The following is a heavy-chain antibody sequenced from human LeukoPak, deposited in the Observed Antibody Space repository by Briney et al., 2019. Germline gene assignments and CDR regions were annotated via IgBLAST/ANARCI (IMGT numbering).Heavy chain of an antibody. J-gene: IGHJ4*02. V-gene: IGHV4-34*01. CDR1: GGSFSGYY. D-gene: IGHD1-26*01. CDR2: INHSGST. Sequence: SETLSLTCAVYGGSFSGYYWSWIRQPPGKGLEWIGEINHSGSTNYNPSLKSRVTISVDTSKNQFSLKLSSVTAADTAVYYCASSNGGSYTFDYWSQGTLVTVSP. CDR3: ASSNGGSYTFDY.